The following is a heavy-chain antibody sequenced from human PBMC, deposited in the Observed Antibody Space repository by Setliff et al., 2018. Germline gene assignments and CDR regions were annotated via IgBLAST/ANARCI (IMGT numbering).Heavy chain of an antibody. J-gene: IGHJ4*02. CDR2: IYPGDSDA. V-gene: IGHV5-51*01. Sequence: PGESLKISCKGSGYSFSNFWIGWVRQMPGKGLEWMGIIYPGDSDARYSPSFQGQVTISADKSISTAYLQWSSLKASDTAMYYCARLVGDCYSVDYWGQGTLVTVSS. CDR3: ARLVGDCYSVDY. CDR1: GYSFSNFW. D-gene: IGHD2-21*02.